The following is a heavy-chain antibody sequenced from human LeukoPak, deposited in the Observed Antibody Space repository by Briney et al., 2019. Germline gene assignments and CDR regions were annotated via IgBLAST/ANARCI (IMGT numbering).Heavy chain of an antibody. J-gene: IGHJ4*02. CDR3: ARPRYRYPACFFDF. CDR2: IFYSGST. Sequence: SETLSLTCTVSGDSIRGNYWTWIRQPPGKGLEWGGNIFYSGSTNYNPSLKSRVSISLDTTKNQFSLKLSSLTAADTALYYCARPRYRYPACFFDFWGQGTLVTVSS. V-gene: IGHV4-59*08. CDR1: GDSIRGNY. D-gene: IGHD5-18*01.